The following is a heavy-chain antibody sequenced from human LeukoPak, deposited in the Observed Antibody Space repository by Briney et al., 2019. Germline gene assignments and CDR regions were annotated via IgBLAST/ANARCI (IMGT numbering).Heavy chain of an antibody. D-gene: IGHD6-19*01. CDR1: GGTFSSYA. J-gene: IGHJ6*02. Sequence: SVKVSCKASGGTFSSYAISWVRQAPGQGLEWMGGIIPIFGTANYAQKFQGRVTITADESTSTAYMELSSLRSEDTAVYYCANDPSWLQTYYYYGMDVWGQGTTVTVSS. CDR2: IIPIFGTA. V-gene: IGHV1-69*13. CDR3: ANDPSWLQTYYYYGMDV.